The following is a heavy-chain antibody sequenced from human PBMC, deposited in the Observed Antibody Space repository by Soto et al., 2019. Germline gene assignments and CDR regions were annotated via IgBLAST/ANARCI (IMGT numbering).Heavy chain of an antibody. D-gene: IGHD5-12*01. CDR2: IYYSGST. CDR1: GGSISSYY. CDR3: AISGGYSGYGSGDAFDS. Sequence: SETLSLTCTVSGGSISSYYWSWIRQPPGKGQEWIGYIYYSGSTNYNPSLKSRVTISVDTSKNQFSLKLSSVTAADTSVYYCAISGGYSGYGSGDAFDSWGQGTMVTV. V-gene: IGHV4-59*08. J-gene: IGHJ3*02.